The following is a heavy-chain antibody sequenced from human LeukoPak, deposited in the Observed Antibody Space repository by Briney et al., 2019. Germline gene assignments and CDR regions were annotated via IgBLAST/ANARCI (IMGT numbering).Heavy chain of an antibody. Sequence: SVKVSCKASGYTFTGYYMHWVRQAPGQGLEWMGRIIPILGIANYAQKFQGRVTITADKSTSTAYMELSSLRSEDTAVYYCAIAPRNYYYGMDVWGQGTTVTVSS. CDR1: GYTFTGYY. J-gene: IGHJ6*02. CDR3: AIAPRNYYYGMDV. CDR2: IIPILGIA. V-gene: IGHV1-69*04.